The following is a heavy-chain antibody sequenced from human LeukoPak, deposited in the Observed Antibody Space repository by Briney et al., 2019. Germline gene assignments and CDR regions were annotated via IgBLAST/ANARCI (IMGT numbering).Heavy chain of an antibody. CDR2: IYYSGST. CDR3: AGWATDYAHYYFDY. V-gene: IGHV4-31*03. CDR1: GGSISSGGYY. D-gene: IGHD4-17*01. J-gene: IGHJ4*02. Sequence: PSETLSLTCTVSGGSISSGGYYWSWIRQHPGKGLEWIGYIYYSGSTYYNPSLKSRVTISVDTSKNQFSLKLSSVTAADTAVYYCAGWATDYAHYYFDYWGQGTLVTVSS.